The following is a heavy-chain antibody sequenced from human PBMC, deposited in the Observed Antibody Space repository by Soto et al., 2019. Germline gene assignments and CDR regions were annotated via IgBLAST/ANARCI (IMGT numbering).Heavy chain of an antibody. CDR1: GFTFSDYW. Sequence: HPGXSLRLSCAASGFTFSDYWISWVHQAPGKGLECVASIKYDGSAKYYVDSVKGRFTISRDNAKNSFYLQMNSLRAEDTAVYYCAKDQGSSWYEIDYWGQGTLVTVSS. J-gene: IGHJ4*02. D-gene: IGHD6-13*01. CDR2: IKYDGSAK. V-gene: IGHV3-7*03. CDR3: AKDQGSSWYEIDY.